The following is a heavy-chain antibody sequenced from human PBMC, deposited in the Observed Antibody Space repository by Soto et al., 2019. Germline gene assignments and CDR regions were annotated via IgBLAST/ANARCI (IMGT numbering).Heavy chain of an antibody. CDR1: GTSITSHY. CDR3: ALQRCDLARFDP. D-gene: IGHD3-3*01. Sequence: SETLSLTCNVSGTSITSHYWSWLRQPPGKRLEWMGYIYHSGTSAYNPSLKSRVSFSVDTSKNQFSLRLTSVAAADTAVYFCALQRCDLARFDPWGQGTLVTVSS. CDR2: IYHSGTS. V-gene: IGHV4-59*11. J-gene: IGHJ5*02.